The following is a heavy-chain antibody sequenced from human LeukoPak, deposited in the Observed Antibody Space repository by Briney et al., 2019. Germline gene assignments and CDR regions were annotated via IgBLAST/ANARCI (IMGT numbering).Heavy chain of an antibody. CDR2: IKRKSDGGKT. CDR1: GSSFGNVY. CDR3: TTDYYDIRVYSSVY. Sequence: GGSLRLSCAASGSSFGNVYMSWVRQAPGKGLDWVGRIKRKSDGGKTDYAAPVQVRFTISRDDSTSTLFLQMNSLKTEDTAVYFCTTDYYDIRVYSSVYWGQGILVTVSS. V-gene: IGHV3-15*01. J-gene: IGHJ4*02. D-gene: IGHD3-22*01.